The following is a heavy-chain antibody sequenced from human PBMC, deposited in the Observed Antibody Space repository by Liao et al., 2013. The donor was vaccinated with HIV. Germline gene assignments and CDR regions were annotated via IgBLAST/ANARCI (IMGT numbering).Heavy chain of an antibody. CDR2: IFYSGSI. J-gene: IGHJ6*03. CDR1: GGSISSGDHY. CDR3: ARVGVYKIFMDV. V-gene: IGHV4-30-4*08. Sequence: QVQLQESGPGLVEPSQTLSLTCTVSGGSISSGDHYWSWIRQTPGKGLEWIGHIFYSGSIYYNPSLKSRVSISADTSKNQFSLKLPSVTVADTAMYYCARVGVYKIFMDVWGKGTTVTVSS. D-gene: IGHD2-8*01.